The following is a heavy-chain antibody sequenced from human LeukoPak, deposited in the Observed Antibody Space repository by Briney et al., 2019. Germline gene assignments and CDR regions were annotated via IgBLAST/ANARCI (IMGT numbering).Heavy chain of an antibody. CDR1: GGTFNSYA. CDR3: ARGGFDYYGTGRAFDV. V-gene: IGHV1-18*01. J-gene: IGHJ4*02. D-gene: IGHD3-10*01. CDR2: ISNDNGIT. Sequence: ASVKVSCKASGGTFNSYAISWVRQAPGQGLEWMGWISNDNGITNYAPQFQGRVTLDTETYTSTAYMELRNLRSDDTAVYYCARGGFDYYGTGRAFDVWGQGTLVTVSS.